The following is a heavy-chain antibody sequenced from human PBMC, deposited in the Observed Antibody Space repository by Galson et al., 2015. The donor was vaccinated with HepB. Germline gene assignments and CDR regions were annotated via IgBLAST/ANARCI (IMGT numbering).Heavy chain of an antibody. J-gene: IGHJ6*02. CDR1: GFSLSTSGVG. Sequence: PALVKPTQTLTLTCTFSGFSLSTSGVGVGWIRQPPGKALEWLALIYWNDDKRYSSSLKSRLTITKDTSKNQVVLTMTNMDPVDTATYYCAHSPLPDYYDSSGYYYGYYGMDVWGQGTTVTVSS. D-gene: IGHD3-22*01. V-gene: IGHV2-5*01. CDR2: IYWNDDK. CDR3: AHSPLPDYYDSSGYYYGYYGMDV.